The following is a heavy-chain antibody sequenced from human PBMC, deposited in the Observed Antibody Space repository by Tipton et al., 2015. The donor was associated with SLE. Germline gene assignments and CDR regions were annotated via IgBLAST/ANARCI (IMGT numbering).Heavy chain of an antibody. CDR2: IYYSGST. J-gene: IGHJ4*02. V-gene: IGHV4-59*08. D-gene: IGHD3-3*01. CDR3: ASLPMVRGGYDWYYDF. Sequence: TLSLTCTVSGGSISSHYWSWIRQPPGKGLEWIGYIYYSGSTNYNPPLKSRVTISVDTSKNQVFLSLTSVTAADTAIFYCASLPMVRGGYDWYYDFWGQGTPVTVSS. CDR1: GGSISSHY.